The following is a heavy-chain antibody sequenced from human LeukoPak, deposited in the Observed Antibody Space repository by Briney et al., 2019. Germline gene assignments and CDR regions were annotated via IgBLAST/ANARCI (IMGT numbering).Heavy chain of an antibody. CDR3: ARLATYYYGTLDY. V-gene: IGHV4-39*01. CDR2: IYSNGRI. D-gene: IGHD3-10*01. Sequence: SETLSLTCSVSSDSITSSSYLWVWVRQPPGKGLEWIVDIYSNGRISYNPSLKSRAAISVDTSKNQFSLNLSSVTAADTAVYYCARLATYYYGTLDYWGQGTLVTVSS. J-gene: IGHJ4*02. CDR1: SDSITSSSYL.